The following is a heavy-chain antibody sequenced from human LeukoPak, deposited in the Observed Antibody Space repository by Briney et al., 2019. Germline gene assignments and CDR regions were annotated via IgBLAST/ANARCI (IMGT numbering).Heavy chain of an antibody. CDR3: ARAPLDAFDI. J-gene: IGHJ3*02. Sequence: GSLRLSCAASGFTFSSYTMSWVRQAPGKGLEWIGEINHSGSTNYNPSLKSRVTISVDTSKNQFSLKLSSVTAADTAVYYCARAPLDAFDIWGQGTMVTVSS. V-gene: IGHV4-34*01. CDR2: INHSGST. CDR1: GFTFSSYT.